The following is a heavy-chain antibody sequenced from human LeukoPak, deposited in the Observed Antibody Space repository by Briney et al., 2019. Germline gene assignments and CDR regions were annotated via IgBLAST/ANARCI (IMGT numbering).Heavy chain of an antibody. CDR3: ARAPPMVRGAMGVDV. D-gene: IGHD3-10*01. V-gene: IGHV4-59*01. CDR1: GGSISSYY. J-gene: IGHJ6*04. Sequence: SETLSLTCSVSGGSISSYYWSWIRQPPGRGLEWIGYIYYSGSTKYNPSLKSRVTLSVATSKNQFSLKLSSVTAADTAVYYCARAPPMVRGAMGVDVWGKGTTVTVSS. CDR2: IYYSGST.